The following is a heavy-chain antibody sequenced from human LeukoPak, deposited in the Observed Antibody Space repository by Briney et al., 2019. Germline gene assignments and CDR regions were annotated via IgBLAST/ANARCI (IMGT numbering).Heavy chain of an antibody. CDR3: ARGSYDSRVSYYMDV. J-gene: IGHJ6*03. V-gene: IGHV4-59*11. D-gene: IGHD3-22*01. Sequence: SETLSLTCTVSGGSISSHYWSWIRQPPGKGLEWIGYIYYSGSTNYNPSLKSRVTMSVDTSKNQFSLKLSSVTAADTAVYYCARGSYDSRVSYYMDVWGKGTTVTVSS. CDR1: GGSISSHY. CDR2: IYYSGST.